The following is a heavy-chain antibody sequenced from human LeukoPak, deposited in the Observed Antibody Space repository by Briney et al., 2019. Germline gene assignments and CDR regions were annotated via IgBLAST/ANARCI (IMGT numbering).Heavy chain of an antibody. J-gene: IGHJ6*03. V-gene: IGHV1-8*03. Sequence: ASVKVSCKASGYTFTSYDINWVRQATGQGLEWMGWMNPNSGNTGYAQKFQGRVTITRNTSISTAYMELSSLRSEDTAVYYCAGVGGTMVRGSMPFYYYYMDVWGKGTTVTVSS. D-gene: IGHD3-10*01. CDR3: AGVGGTMVRGSMPFYYYYMDV. CDR1: GYTFTSYD. CDR2: MNPNSGNT.